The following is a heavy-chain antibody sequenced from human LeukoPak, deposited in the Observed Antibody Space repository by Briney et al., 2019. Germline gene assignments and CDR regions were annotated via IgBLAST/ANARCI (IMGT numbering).Heavy chain of an antibody. CDR1: GDSFTSYY. V-gene: IGHV4-59*08. Sequence: SETLSLTCSVFGDSFTSYYWSWIRQPPGKGLEWIGDVSYDGTTNYTPSLRSRVIMSVDTTKNNISLRLTSVTAADTAVYYCARFACYGDGCYNHWGRGTLVTVSP. CDR3: ARFACYGDGCYNH. J-gene: IGHJ4*02. CDR2: VSYDGTT. D-gene: IGHD2-8*02.